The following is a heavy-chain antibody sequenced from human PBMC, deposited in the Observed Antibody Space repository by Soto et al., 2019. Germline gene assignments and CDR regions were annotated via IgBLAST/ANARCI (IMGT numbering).Heavy chain of an antibody. J-gene: IGHJ6*02. Sequence: QVQLQESGPGLVKPSGTLSLTCAVSGGSISSSNWWCWVRQPPGKGLEWSGEIYHSGSTNYNPSLNPRVTISVDKSKNQFSLKLSSVTAADTAVYYCASVRGGYYYAMDVWGQGTTVTVSS. CDR1: GGSISSSNW. V-gene: IGHV4-4*02. D-gene: IGHD3-10*02. CDR3: ASVRGGYYYAMDV. CDR2: IYHSGST.